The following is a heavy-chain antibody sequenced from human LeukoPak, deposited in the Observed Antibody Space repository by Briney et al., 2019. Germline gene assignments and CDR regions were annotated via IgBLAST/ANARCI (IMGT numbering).Heavy chain of an antibody. D-gene: IGHD6-19*01. V-gene: IGHV3-21*01. J-gene: IGHJ4*02. CDR2: ISSSSSYI. CDR3: ARDFSAVAGPFDY. CDR1: GFTFSSYS. Sequence: GGSLRLSCAASGFTFSSYSMNWVRQAPGKGLEWVSSISSSSSYIYYAGSVKGRFTISRDNAKNSLYLQMNSLRAEDTAVYYCARDFSAVAGPFDYWGQGTLVTVSS.